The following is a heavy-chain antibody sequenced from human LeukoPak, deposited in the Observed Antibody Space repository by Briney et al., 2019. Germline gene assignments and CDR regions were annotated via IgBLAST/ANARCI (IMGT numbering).Heavy chain of an antibody. CDR1: GYTFTGYY. D-gene: IGHD3-22*01. CDR2: INPNSGGT. Sequence: ASVKVSCKASGYTFTGYYMHWVRQAPGQGLEWMGWINPNSGGTNYAQKFQGRVTMTRDTSISTAYMELSRLRSDDTAVYYCARANPYYYDSSGYASFDIWGQGTMVTVSS. V-gene: IGHV1-2*02. J-gene: IGHJ3*02. CDR3: ARANPYYYDSSGYASFDI.